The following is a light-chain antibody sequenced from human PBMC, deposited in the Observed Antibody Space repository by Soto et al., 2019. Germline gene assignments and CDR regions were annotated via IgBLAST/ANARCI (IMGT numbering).Light chain of an antibody. CDR1: QSISTY. V-gene: IGKV1-39*01. J-gene: IGKJ1*01. CDR3: QQSYSNTQT. CDR2: VAS. Sequence: DIQMTQSPSSLSASVGDRVTITCRASQSISTYLNWYQQKPGKAPKLLILVASTLPSGVPSRFSGSGSGTDFTLTISSLQPEDFATYYCQQSYSNTQTFGRGTKVEIK.